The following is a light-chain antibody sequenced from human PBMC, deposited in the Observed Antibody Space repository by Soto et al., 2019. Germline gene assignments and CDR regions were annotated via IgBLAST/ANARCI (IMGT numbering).Light chain of an antibody. CDR1: QSVNGRY. V-gene: IGKV3-20*01. CDR3: QQYDSSPPIT. J-gene: IGKJ5*01. CDR2: GAS. Sequence: EIVLTQSPGTLSLSPGERVTLSCRARQSVNGRYLGWYQQKPGQAPRLLIYGASSRGTGIPDRFSGSGSGTDFTLTISGLDPEDFAVYYCQQYDSSPPITFGQGTRLEIK.